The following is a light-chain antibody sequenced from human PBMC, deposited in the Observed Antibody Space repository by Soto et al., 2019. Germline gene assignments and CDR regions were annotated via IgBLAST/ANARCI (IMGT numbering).Light chain of an antibody. CDR2: KAS. Sequence: DLPMTQSPSTLSASVGDRVTITCRASQSISSWLAWYQQKPGKAPKILIYKASSLESGVPSRFSGSGSGTEFTLTISSLQPDDFATYYCQQYDNYPYTFGQGSKLEIK. J-gene: IGKJ2*01. CDR3: QQYDNYPYT. CDR1: QSISSW. V-gene: IGKV1-5*03.